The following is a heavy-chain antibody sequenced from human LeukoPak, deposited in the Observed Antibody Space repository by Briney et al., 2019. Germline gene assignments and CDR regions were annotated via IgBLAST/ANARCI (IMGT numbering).Heavy chain of an antibody. Sequence: SETLSLTCAVSGVSFDDYNWSWVRQPPGKGLEWIGEINHSGYTNDSPSLKSRVTMSIDTSRKQFSLNLRSVTVADTAVYCCTRMTTGHDYWGQGTLVTVSS. CDR3: TRMTTGHDY. D-gene: IGHD1-14*01. CDR1: GVSFDDYN. J-gene: IGHJ4*02. CDR2: INHSGYT. V-gene: IGHV4-34*01.